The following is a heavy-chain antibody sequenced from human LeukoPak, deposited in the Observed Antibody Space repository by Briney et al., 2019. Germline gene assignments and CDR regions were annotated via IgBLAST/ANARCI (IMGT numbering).Heavy chain of an antibody. CDR3: AKDYSSSWQSYFDY. Sequence: GFLRLSCAASGFTFSSYAMSWVRQAPGKGLEWVSAISGSGGSTYYADSVKGRFTISRDNSKNTLYLQMNSLRAEDTAVYYCAKDYSSSWQSYFDYWGQGTLVTVSS. CDR1: GFTFSSYA. J-gene: IGHJ4*02. CDR2: ISGSGGST. V-gene: IGHV3-23*01. D-gene: IGHD6-13*01.